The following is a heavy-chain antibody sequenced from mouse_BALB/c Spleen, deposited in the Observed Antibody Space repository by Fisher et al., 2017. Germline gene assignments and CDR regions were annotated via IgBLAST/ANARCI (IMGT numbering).Heavy chain of an antibody. Sequence: KFKGKATFTVDTSSSTAYMQFNSLTSEDSAVYYCARGGTMITTGYAMDYWGQGTSVTVSS. V-gene: IGHV1S34*01. CDR3: ARGGTMITTGYAMDY. D-gene: IGHD2-4*01. J-gene: IGHJ4*01.